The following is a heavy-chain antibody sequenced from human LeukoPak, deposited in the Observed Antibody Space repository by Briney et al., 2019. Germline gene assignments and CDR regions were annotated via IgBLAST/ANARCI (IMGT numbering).Heavy chain of an antibody. CDR2: IYYSGST. CDR1: GGSISSYY. D-gene: IGHD2-15*01. CDR3: ARLLNPYYYYYMDV. V-gene: IGHV4-59*01. J-gene: IGHJ6*03. Sequence: SETLSLTCTVSGGSISSYYWSWIRQPPGKGLEWIGYIYYSGSTNYNSSLRSRVTISVDTSKNQFSLRLSSVTAADTAVYYCARLLNPYYYYYMDVWGKGTTVTISS.